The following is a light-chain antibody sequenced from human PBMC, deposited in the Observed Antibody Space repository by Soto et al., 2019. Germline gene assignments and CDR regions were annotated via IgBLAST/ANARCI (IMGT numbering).Light chain of an antibody. CDR1: QSVSSK. CDR2: GAS. CDR3: QQYNSWLWT. J-gene: IGKJ1*01. Sequence: EIVMTQSPATLSVSPVERATLSCRASQSVSSKLAWYQQKPGQAPRLLIYGASTRATGIPARFSGSGSGTEFTLIISSLQSEDSAVYYCQQYNSWLWTFGQGTKV. V-gene: IGKV3-15*01.